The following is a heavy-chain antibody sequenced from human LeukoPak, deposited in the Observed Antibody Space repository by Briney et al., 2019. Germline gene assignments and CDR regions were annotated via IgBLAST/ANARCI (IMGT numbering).Heavy chain of an antibody. J-gene: IGHJ4*02. CDR3: ARISYGGNSDDY. CDR2: ISSSGSTI. Sequence: PGGSLRLSCAASGFTFSSYEMNWVRQAPGKGLERVSYISSSGSTIYYADSVKGRFTISRDNAKNSLYLQMNSLRAEDTAVYYCARISYGGNSDDYWGQGTLVTVSS. D-gene: IGHD4-23*01. V-gene: IGHV3-48*03. CDR1: GFTFSSYE.